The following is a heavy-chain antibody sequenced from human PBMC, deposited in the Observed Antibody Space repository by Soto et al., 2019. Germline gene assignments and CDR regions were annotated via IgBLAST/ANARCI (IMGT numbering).Heavy chain of an antibody. CDR1: GFTFSSYS. CDR3: ARAGTNYYEGIMDY. D-gene: IGHD3-22*01. Sequence: KPGGSLRLSCAASGFTFSSYSMNWVRQAPGKGLEWVSSISSSSSYIYYADSVKGRFTISRDNAKNSLYLQMNSLRAEDTAVYYCARAGTNYYEGIMDYWGQGTLVTVSS. V-gene: IGHV3-21*01. CDR2: ISSSSSYI. J-gene: IGHJ4*02.